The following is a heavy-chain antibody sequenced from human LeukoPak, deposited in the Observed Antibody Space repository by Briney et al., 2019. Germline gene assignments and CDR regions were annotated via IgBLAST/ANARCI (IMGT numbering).Heavy chain of an antibody. J-gene: IGHJ4*02. CDR3: ARDWGHSSAFDY. V-gene: IGHV4-39*07. CDR1: GGSISSSSCY. D-gene: IGHD6-25*01. CDR2: IYYSRST. Sequence: SETLSLTCTVSGGSISSSSCYWGWIRQPPGKGLEWIGSIYYSRSTYYNPSLKSRVTISVDTSKNQFSLKLSSVTAADTAVYYCARDWGHSSAFDYWSQGTLVTVSS.